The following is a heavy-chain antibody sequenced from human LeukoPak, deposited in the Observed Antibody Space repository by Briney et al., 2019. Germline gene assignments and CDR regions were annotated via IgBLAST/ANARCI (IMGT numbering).Heavy chain of an antibody. D-gene: IGHD2-2*02. CDR3: ARGRSTHCSSTSCYTVLSRWFDP. CDR2: INHSGST. Sequence: KPSETLSLTCAVYGGSFSGYYWSWIRQPPGKGLEWIGEINHSGSTNYNPSLTSRVTISVDTSKNQFSLKLSSVTAADTAAYYCARGRSTHCSSTSCYTVLSRWFDPWGQGSLVTVSS. V-gene: IGHV4-34*01. J-gene: IGHJ5*02. CDR1: GGSFSGYY.